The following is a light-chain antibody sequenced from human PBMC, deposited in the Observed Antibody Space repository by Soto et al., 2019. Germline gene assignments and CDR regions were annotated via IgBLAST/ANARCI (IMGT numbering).Light chain of an antibody. V-gene: IGKV1-39*01. Sequence: DIMMTQSPSSLSASVGDRVTITCRASQSISNYLQWYQQKPSQAPKLLVYAASSLHSGVPSRFSGSGSGTDFTLTISSLQPEDFATYYCLQTYTTLTWTFGQGTKVEI. CDR1: QSISNY. CDR3: LQTYTTLTWT. CDR2: AAS. J-gene: IGKJ1*01.